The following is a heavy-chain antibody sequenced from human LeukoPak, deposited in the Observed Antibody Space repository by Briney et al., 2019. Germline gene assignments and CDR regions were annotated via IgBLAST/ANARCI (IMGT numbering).Heavy chain of an antibody. CDR3: ARDLRAAGYYYGMDV. V-gene: IGHV4-59*01. CDR2: IYYSGST. CDR1: GGSISSYY. D-gene: IGHD6-13*01. J-gene: IGHJ6*02. Sequence: SETLSLTCTVSGGSISSYYWSWIRQPPGKGLEWIGYIYYSGSTNYNPSLKSRVTISVDTSKNQFSLKLSPVTAADTAVYYCARDLRAAGYYYGMDVWGQGTTVTVSS.